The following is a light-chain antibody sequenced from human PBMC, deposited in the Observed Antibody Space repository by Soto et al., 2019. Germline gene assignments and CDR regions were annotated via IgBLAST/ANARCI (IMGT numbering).Light chain of an antibody. CDR3: QQVYSTPS. Sequence: DIQMTQSPSSLSASVGDRVTITCRANQTIDNFLNWYQHKPGKAPKLLIFASTLQSGVPSRFSASGSGTDFTLTISSLQPDDSATYYCQQVYSTPSFGRGTKVVIK. J-gene: IGKJ1*01. CDR2: AS. V-gene: IGKV1-39*01. CDR1: QTIDNF.